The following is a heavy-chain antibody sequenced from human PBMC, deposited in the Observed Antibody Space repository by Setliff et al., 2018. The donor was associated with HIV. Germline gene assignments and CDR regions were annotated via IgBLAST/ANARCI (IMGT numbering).Heavy chain of an antibody. D-gene: IGHD1-1*01. CDR3: ARGMTTTGSTTIYNFGMDV. V-gene: IGHV1-69*13. CDR2: IIPMFGTA. Sequence: SVKVSCKASGGTFSTYTISWVRQAPGQGLEWMGGIIPMFGTANYAQKFQGRVTITADESTSTAYMELSSLRSEDTAVYYCARGMTTTGSTTIYNFGMDVWGQGTTVTVSS. CDR1: GGTFSTYT. J-gene: IGHJ6*02.